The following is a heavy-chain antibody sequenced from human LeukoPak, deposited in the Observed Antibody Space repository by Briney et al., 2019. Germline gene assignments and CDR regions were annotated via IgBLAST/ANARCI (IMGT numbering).Heavy chain of an antibody. D-gene: IGHD3-10*01. CDR3: ARGGYGSGSYYSAY. V-gene: IGHV3-30*04. CDR2: ISYDGSNK. Sequence: GGSLRLSCAASGFTFSSYAMHWVRQAPGKGLEWVAVISYDGSNKYYADSVKGRFTISRDNSKNTLYLQMNSLRAEDTAVYYCARGGYGSGSYYSAYWGQGTLVTVSS. CDR1: GFTFSSYA. J-gene: IGHJ4*02.